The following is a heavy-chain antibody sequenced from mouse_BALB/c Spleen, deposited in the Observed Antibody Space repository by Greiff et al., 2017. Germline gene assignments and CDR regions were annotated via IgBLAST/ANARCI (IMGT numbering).Heavy chain of an antibody. CDR2: IYPGDGDT. CDR3: AREWVRRFDY. CDR1: GYTFTSYW. J-gene: IGHJ2*01. Sequence: QVQLQQSGAELARPGASVKLSCKASGYTFTSYWMQWVKQRPGQGLEWIGAIYPGDGDTRYTQKFKGKGTLTADKSSSTAYMQLSSLASEDAAVYYCAREWVRRFDYWGQGTTLTVSS. V-gene: IGHV1-87*01. D-gene: IGHD2-14*01.